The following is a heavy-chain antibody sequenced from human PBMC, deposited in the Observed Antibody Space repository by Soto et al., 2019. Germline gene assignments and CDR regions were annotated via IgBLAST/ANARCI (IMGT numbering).Heavy chain of an antibody. D-gene: IGHD4-17*01. CDR1: GFTFSSYS. J-gene: IGHJ5*02. Sequence: EVQLVESGGGLVQPGGSLRLSCAASGFTFSSYSMNWVRQAPGKGLEWVSYISSSSSTIYYADSVKGRFTISRDNAKNSLYLQMNSLRDEDTAVYYCASETYGDYLNWFDPWGQGTLVTVSS. CDR3: ASETYGDYLNWFDP. V-gene: IGHV3-48*02. CDR2: ISSSSSTI.